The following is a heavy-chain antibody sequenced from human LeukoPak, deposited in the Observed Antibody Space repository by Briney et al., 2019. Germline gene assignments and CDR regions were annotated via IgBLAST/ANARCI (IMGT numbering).Heavy chain of an antibody. D-gene: IGHD2-2*01. CDR3: ARVNMPSYYGMDA. Sequence: SETLSLTCTVSGGSISSGGYYWSWIRQLPGKGLEWIGYIYYSGSTYYNPSLKSRVTISVDTSKNQFSLKLSSVTAADTAVYYWARVNMPSYYGMDAWGKGTTVTVSS. J-gene: IGHJ6*04. V-gene: IGHV4-31*03. CDR1: GGSISSGGYY. CDR2: IYYSGST.